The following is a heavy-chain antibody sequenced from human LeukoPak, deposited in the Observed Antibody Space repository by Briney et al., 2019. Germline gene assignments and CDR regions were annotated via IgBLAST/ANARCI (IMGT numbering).Heavy chain of an antibody. Sequence: PGGSLRLSCAASGFTFSSSWMNWVRQAPGKGLEWVANIKPDGSEKFYVDSAKGRFTISRDKAKNSLYLQMNSLRAEDTAVYYCAFYGHWGQGTLVTVSS. CDR3: AFYGH. CDR2: IKPDGSEK. CDR1: GFTFSSSW. D-gene: IGHD3-16*01. J-gene: IGHJ4*02. V-gene: IGHV3-7*05.